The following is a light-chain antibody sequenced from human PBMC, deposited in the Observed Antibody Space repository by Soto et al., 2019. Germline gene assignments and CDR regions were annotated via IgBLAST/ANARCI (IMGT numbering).Light chain of an antibody. V-gene: IGKV3-15*01. J-gene: IGKJ1*01. CDR3: QQYSNWPPWT. Sequence: EIVMTQSPATLSVSPGERVALSCRASQSVSSNLAWYQQKPGQAPRLLIYGASTRATGIPARFSGSGSGTEFTLTISSLQSEDFAVYYCQQYSNWPPWTFGQGTKVDIQ. CDR1: QSVSSN. CDR2: GAS.